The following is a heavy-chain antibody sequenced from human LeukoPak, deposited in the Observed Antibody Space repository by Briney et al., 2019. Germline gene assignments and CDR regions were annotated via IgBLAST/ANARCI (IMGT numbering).Heavy chain of an antibody. D-gene: IGHD3-10*01. Sequence: PSETLSLTCTVSGGSISSSHYYWGWIRQPPGKGLEWIGSIYYSGTTYYNPSLKSRVTISVDTSKNQFSLKLSSVTAADTAVYYCARDRLHYYGSGSYSHYYYYGMDVWGQGTTVTVSS. J-gene: IGHJ6*02. CDR2: IYYSGTT. CDR3: ARDRLHYYGSGSYSHYYYYGMDV. CDR1: GGSISSSHYY. V-gene: IGHV4-39*07.